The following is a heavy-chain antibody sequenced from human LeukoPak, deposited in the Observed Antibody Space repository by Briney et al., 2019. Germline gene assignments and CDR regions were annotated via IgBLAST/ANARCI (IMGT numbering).Heavy chain of an antibody. CDR1: GVSISSSRYY. D-gene: IGHD2-8*02. Sequence: SETLSLTCTVAGVSISSSRYYWGWIRQSPGRGLEWIGSIYYTGGTYYNPSLESRVTIYVDTSKNHFSLGLSSVTAADTAVCYCAPGSTGGTRGSWFDPWGQGILVAVSS. J-gene: IGHJ5*02. V-gene: IGHV4-39*02. CDR2: IYYTGGT. CDR3: APGSTGGTRGSWFDP.